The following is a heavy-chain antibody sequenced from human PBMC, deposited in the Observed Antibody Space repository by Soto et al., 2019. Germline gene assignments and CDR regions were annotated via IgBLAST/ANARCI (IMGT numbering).Heavy chain of an antibody. D-gene: IGHD3-10*01. J-gene: IGHJ5*02. CDR3: ARCYYGSGSYYNVGNWFDP. CDR1: SGSISSSNW. Sequence: SETLSLTCAVSSGSISSSNWWSWVRQPPGKGLEWIGEIYRSGSTNYNPSLKSRATISVDKSKNQFSLKLSSVTAADTAVYYCARCYYGSGSYYNVGNWFDPWGQGTLVTVSS. CDR2: IYRSGST. V-gene: IGHV4-4*02.